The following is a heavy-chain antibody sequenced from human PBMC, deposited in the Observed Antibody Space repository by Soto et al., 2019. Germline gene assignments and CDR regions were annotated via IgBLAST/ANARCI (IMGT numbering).Heavy chain of an antibody. J-gene: IGHJ4*02. V-gene: IGHV3-33*08. CDR1: GFTLSSNY. CDR3: AREGRYFDPSFDY. CDR2: IWYDGSNK. D-gene: IGHD3-9*01. Sequence: GGTLRLSCAASGFTLSSNYMSWVRQAPGKGLEWASVIWYDGSNKYYADSVKGRSTISRDNSKNTLYLQMNSLRAEDTTVYYCAREGRYFDPSFDYWGQGTLVTVSS.